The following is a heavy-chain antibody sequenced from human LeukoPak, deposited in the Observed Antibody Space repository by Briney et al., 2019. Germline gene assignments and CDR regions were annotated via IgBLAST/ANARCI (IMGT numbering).Heavy chain of an antibody. V-gene: IGHV3-23*01. CDR3: AKYAPPTTVVTRFFDY. D-gene: IGHD4-23*01. CDR2: IGYSGGDI. J-gene: IGHJ4*02. Sequence: PGGSLRLSCAASGFTFSSYAMSWVRQALGQGLEWVSVIGYSGGDIQYADSVKGRFTISRDNSKNTLYLQMNSLRVEDTAVYYCAKYAPPTTVVTRFFDYWGQGTLVTVSS. CDR1: GFTFSSYA.